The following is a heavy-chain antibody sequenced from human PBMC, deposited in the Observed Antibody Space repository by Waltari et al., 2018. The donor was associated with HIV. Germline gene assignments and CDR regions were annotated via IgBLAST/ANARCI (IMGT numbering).Heavy chain of an antibody. Sequence: QVQLQESGPGLVKPSQTLSLTCTVSGGSIRNGSYYWNWIRQPAGKGLEWIGRIYSSGNTNYNHSLKSRVTISVDTSKNQFSLKLSSVTAADTAVYYCARGRFEGYILYYYYGMDVWGQGTTVSVSS. V-gene: IGHV4-61*02. CDR3: ARGRFEGYILYYYYGMDV. CDR1: GGSIRNGSYY. CDR2: IYSSGNT. D-gene: IGHD5-12*01. J-gene: IGHJ6*02.